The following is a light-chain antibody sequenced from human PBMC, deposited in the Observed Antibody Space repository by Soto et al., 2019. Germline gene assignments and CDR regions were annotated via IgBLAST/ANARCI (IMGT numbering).Light chain of an antibody. CDR2: AAS. J-gene: IGKJ1*01. Sequence: DIQMTQSPSSLSASVGDRVTITCRASQSISSWLAWYQQKPGKAPKLLIYAASSLQSWVPSRFSGSGSGTEFTLTISSLQPDDFATYYCQHYNSYSEAFGQGTKVDIK. CDR3: QHYNSYSEA. CDR1: QSISSW. V-gene: IGKV1-5*01.